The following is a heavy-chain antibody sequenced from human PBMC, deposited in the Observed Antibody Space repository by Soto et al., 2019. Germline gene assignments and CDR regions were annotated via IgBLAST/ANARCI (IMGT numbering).Heavy chain of an antibody. Sequence: EVQLVESGGGLVKPGGSLRLSCAASGFTFTNYRIHWVRQAPGKGLVWVARINSDGTRINYADSVKGRFTISRDNAKNTVFLQMNSLRDEDSAVYFCARAGDWNYVQDFWGQGTLVTVSS. D-gene: IGHD1-7*01. CDR2: INSDGTRI. CDR1: GFTFTNYR. V-gene: IGHV3-74*01. CDR3: ARAGDWNYVQDF. J-gene: IGHJ4*02.